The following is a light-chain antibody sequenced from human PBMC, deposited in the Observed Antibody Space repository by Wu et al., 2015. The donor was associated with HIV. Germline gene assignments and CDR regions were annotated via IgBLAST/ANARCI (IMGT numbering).Light chain of an antibody. J-gene: IGKJ5*01. V-gene: IGKV3-11*01. CDR3: QQRINWLFS. CDR2: DSS. CDR1: ESVNIY. Sequence: DIVLAQSPAALSLSPGERATLSCRASESVNIYLAWYQQRPGQPPRLLIYDSSKRATGIPARFSGRGSGTDFTLTISSLEPEDSAVYYCQQRINWLFSFGQGTRLEIK.